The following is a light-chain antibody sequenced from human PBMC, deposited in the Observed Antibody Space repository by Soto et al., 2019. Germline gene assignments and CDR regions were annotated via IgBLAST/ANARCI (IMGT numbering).Light chain of an antibody. Sequence: EIVMTQSPVTLSVSPGERATLSCRASQNIYTKLAWYQQKPGQAPRLLIYGASSRATGIPARFSGSGSGTEFTLTISSLQSEDFAVYYCQQSNNWPPWTFGQGTKVDLK. J-gene: IGKJ1*01. V-gene: IGKV3-15*01. CDR3: QQSNNWPPWT. CDR2: GAS. CDR1: QNIYTK.